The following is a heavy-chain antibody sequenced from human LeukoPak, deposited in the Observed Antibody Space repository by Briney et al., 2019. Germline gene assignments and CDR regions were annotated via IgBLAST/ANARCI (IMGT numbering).Heavy chain of an antibody. CDR1: GFTFSSYA. Sequence: PGGSLRLSCAASGFTFSSYAMSWVRQAPGEGLEWVSAISGSGGSTYYADSVKGRFTISRDNSKNTLYLQMNSLRAEDTAVYYCAKSLTYSGYGNIDYWGQGTLVTVSS. D-gene: IGHD5-12*01. V-gene: IGHV3-23*01. J-gene: IGHJ4*02. CDR3: AKSLTYSGYGNIDY. CDR2: ISGSGGST.